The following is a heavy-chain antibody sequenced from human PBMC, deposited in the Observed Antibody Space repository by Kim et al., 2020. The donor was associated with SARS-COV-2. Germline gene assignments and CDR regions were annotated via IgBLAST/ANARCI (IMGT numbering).Heavy chain of an antibody. Sequence: SETLSLTCAVSGGSISSSNWWSWVRQPPGKGLEWIGEIYHSGSTNYNPSLKSRVTISVDKSKNQFSLKLSSVTAADTAVYYCARDPRGWEYQLLSGFDYWGQGTLVTVSS. J-gene: IGHJ4*02. CDR2: IYHSGST. CDR1: GGSISSSNW. V-gene: IGHV4-4*02. CDR3: ARDPRGWEYQLLSGFDY. D-gene: IGHD2-2*01.